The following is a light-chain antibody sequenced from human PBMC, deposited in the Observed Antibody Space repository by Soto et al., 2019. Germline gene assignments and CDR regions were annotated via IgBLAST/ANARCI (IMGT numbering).Light chain of an antibody. J-gene: IGKJ3*01. CDR3: QQFHDWPMT. CDR2: GAS. Sequence: EIVLTQSPGTLSLSPGERATLSCRASESVASSYLAWYQQKPGQAPRLLISGASTRATGIPARFSGSGSGTDFTLTISSLQSEDFAVYYCQQFHDWPMTFGPGTKVDI. V-gene: IGKV3-15*01. CDR1: ESVASSY.